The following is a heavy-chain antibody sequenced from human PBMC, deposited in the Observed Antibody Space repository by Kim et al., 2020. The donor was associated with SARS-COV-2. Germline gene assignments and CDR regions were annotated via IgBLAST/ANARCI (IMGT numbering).Heavy chain of an antibody. CDR3: ARSGPPFYFDY. Sequence: HTTPALKNRVPISVATSKNQFSLKLSSVTAADTAVYYCARSGPPFYFDYWGQGTLVTVSS. J-gene: IGHJ4*02. D-gene: IGHD3-10*01. V-gene: IGHV4-39*01.